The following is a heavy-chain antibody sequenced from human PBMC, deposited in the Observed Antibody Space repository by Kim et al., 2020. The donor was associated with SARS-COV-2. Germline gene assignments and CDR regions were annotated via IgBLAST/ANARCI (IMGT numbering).Heavy chain of an antibody. CDR3: TRNGGGLGL. J-gene: IGHJ4*02. CDR1: GFTFSNYD. D-gene: IGHD3-16*01. Sequence: GGSLRLSCVASGFTFSNYDMIWVRQAPGKGLEWVSFISRGSGSTITYADSVKGRLTIPRDNAKNSLFLQMDSLRAEDTAMYFCTRNGGGLGLWGQGTLVTVSS. CDR2: ISRGSGSTI. V-gene: IGHV3-48*03.